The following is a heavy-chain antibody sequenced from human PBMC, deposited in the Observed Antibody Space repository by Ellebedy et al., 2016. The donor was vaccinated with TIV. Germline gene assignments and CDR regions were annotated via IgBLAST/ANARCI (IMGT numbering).Heavy chain of an antibody. V-gene: IGHV1-8*03. CDR3: ARDEGGQRWFGELFNGMDV. J-gene: IGHJ6*02. Sequence: AASVKVSCKASGYTFTSYDINWVRQATGQGLEWMGWMNPNSGNTGYAQKFQGRVTITRNTSISTAYMELSSLRSEDTAVYYCARDEGGQRWFGELFNGMDVWGQGTTVTVSS. D-gene: IGHD3-10*01. CDR1: GYTFTSYD. CDR2: MNPNSGNT.